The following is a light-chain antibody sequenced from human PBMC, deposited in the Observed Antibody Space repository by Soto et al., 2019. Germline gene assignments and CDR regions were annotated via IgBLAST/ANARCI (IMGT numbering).Light chain of an antibody. V-gene: IGKV1-5*03. Sequence: DIQMTQSPSTLSGSVGDRVTITCRASQTISSWLAWYQQKPGKAPKLLIYKASTLKSGVPSRFSGSGSGTEFTLTISSLQPDDFASYYCQQCYSPPLSFGGGTKVDIK. CDR1: QTISSW. J-gene: IGKJ4*01. CDR2: KAS. CDR3: QQCYSPPLS.